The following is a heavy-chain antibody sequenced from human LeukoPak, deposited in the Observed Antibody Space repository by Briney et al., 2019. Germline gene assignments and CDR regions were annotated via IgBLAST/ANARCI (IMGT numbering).Heavy chain of an antibody. CDR2: IYHSGST. Sequence: SETLSLTCGVSGYSISSGYYWGWIRQPPGKGLEWIGSIYHSGSTYYNPSLKSRVTISVDTSKNQFSLKLSSVTAADTAVYYCARLLGYYFDYWGQGTLVTVSS. J-gene: IGHJ4*02. V-gene: IGHV4-38-2*01. D-gene: IGHD1-26*01. CDR1: GYSISSGYY. CDR3: ARLLGYYFDY.